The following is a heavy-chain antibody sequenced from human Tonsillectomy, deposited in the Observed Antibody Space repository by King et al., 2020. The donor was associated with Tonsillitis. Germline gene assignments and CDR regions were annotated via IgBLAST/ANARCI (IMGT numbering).Heavy chain of an antibody. CDR3: ATFADS. J-gene: IGHJ4*02. V-gene: IGHV3-30-3*01. CDR2: ISYDGSNK. CDR1: GSIFRNYA. Sequence: VQLVESGGGVVQPGRSLRLSCAASGSIFRNYAMHWVRQAPGKGLEWVAVISYDGSNKYYADSVKGRFTISRANSKNTLYLQVNSLRPEDTAVYYCATFADSWGQGTLVTVSS.